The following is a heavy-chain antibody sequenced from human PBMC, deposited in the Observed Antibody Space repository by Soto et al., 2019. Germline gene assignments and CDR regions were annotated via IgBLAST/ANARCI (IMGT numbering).Heavy chain of an antibody. V-gene: IGHV4-59*12. CDR2: IYHSGST. J-gene: IGHJ4*02. CDR1: GGSISSYY. Sequence: PSETLSLTCTVSGGSISSYYWSWIRQPPGKGLEWIGYIYHSGSTYYNPSLKSRVTISVDRSKNQFSLKLSSVTAADTAVYYCARACRSGGSCPFDYWGQGTLVTVSS. D-gene: IGHD2-15*01. CDR3: ARACRSGGSCPFDY.